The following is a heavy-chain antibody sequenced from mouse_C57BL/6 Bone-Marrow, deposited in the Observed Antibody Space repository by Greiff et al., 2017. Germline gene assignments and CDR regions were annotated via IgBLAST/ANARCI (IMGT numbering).Heavy chain of an antibody. CDR3: ARGVTTVESWFAY. V-gene: IGHV1-69*01. Sequence: QVQLQQPGAELVMPGASVKLSCKASGYTFTSYWMHWVKQRPGQGLEWIGEIDPSDSYTNYNQTFKGKSTLTVDKSSSTAYMQLSSLTSEDSAVYYCARGVTTVESWFAYWGQGTLVTVSA. CDR2: IDPSDSYT. J-gene: IGHJ3*01. CDR1: GYTFTSYW. D-gene: IGHD1-1*01.